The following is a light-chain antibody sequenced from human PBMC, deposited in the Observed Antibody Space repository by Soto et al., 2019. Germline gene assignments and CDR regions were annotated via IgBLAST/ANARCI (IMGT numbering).Light chain of an antibody. CDR3: QQRSNWPRT. J-gene: IGKJ2*01. Sequence: EIVLTQSPATLSLSPGERATLSCRASQSVSSYLAWYQQKPGQAPRLLIYAASNWATGIPARFSGSGSGTDFTLNISSLEPEDFAFYYCQQRSNWPRTFGQGTKLEIK. CDR2: AAS. CDR1: QSVSSY. V-gene: IGKV3-11*01.